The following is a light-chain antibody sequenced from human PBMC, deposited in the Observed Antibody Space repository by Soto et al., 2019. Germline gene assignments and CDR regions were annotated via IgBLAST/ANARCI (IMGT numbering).Light chain of an antibody. Sequence: DIQMTQSPSSLSASAGDRVTISCRASQTISTFLNWYQQKPGTAPRLLIYRASSVNSGVPPRFSGSGSGRDFTLTISSLRPEDIAVYYCQQYGSSGTFGQGTKVDIK. CDR1: QTISTF. J-gene: IGKJ1*01. CDR3: QQYGSSGT. CDR2: RAS. V-gene: IGKV1-39*01.